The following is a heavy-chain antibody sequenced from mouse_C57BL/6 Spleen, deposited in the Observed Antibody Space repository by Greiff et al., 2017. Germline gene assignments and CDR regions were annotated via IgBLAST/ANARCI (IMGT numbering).Heavy chain of an antibody. CDR3: AQQLRPFDY. CDR2: VYPGDGDT. CDR1: GYAFSSSW. Sequence: QVQLQQSGPELVKPGASVKISCKASGYAFSSSWMNWVKQRPGTGLEWIGRVYPGDGDTNYNGKFKGKATLTANKSSSTAYMQLRSLTSEDSAVYFFAQQLRPFDYWGQGTTLTVSS. V-gene: IGHV1-82*01. D-gene: IGHD3-2*02. J-gene: IGHJ2*01.